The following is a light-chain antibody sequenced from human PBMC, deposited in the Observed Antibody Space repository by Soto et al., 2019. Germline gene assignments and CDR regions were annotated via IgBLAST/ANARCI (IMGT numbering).Light chain of an antibody. Sequence: EIVWTQSPGTLSLSPGERATLSCRASESVSSRYLAWYRQKPGQAPRLLIYGASSRATGIPDRFSGSGSGTDFTLTISRLEPEDFAVYYCQQYGSSPPYAFGQGTKLEIK. V-gene: IGKV3-20*01. CDR2: GAS. J-gene: IGKJ2*01. CDR1: ESVSSRY. CDR3: QQYGSSPPYA.